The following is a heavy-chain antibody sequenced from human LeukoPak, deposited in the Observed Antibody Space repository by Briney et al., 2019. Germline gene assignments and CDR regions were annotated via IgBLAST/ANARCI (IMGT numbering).Heavy chain of an antibody. J-gene: IGHJ4*02. CDR1: GYTFSSYA. Sequence: ASVTVSCTASGYTFSSYAMNWVRQAPGQGHERMGWINTNTGNPTYAQGFTGRFVFSLDTSVSTAYLQISSLQAEDTAVYYCARSNNDGDYLGVGFDYWGQGTLVTVSS. CDR3: ARSNNDGDYLGVGFDY. CDR2: INTNTGNP. V-gene: IGHV7-4-1*02. D-gene: IGHD4-17*01.